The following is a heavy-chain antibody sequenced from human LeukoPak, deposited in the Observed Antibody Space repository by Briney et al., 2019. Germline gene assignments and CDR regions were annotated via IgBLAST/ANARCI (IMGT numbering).Heavy chain of an antibody. J-gene: IGHJ4*02. D-gene: IGHD1-26*01. CDR3: ARQGGSYYLLGY. CDR2: IIPIFGTA. V-gene: IGHV1-69*13. CDR1: GGTFSSYA. Sequence: ASVKVSCKASGGTFSSYAISWVRQAPGQGLEWMGGIIPIFGTANYAQKFQGRVTITADESTSTAYMELSSLRSEDTAVYYCARQGGSYYLLGYWGQGTLVTVSS.